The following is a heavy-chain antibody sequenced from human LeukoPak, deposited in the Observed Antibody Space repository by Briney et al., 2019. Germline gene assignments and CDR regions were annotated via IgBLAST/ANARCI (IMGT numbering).Heavy chain of an antibody. Sequence: GGSLRLSCAASGFTFSSYTMSWVRQAPGKGLEWVSTITTSDGNTYYADSVKGRFTVSRDNSKNTLFLQMNSLIAEDTAVYYCAKDGGLWVSAHWGDSWGRGTLVTVSS. J-gene: IGHJ4*02. D-gene: IGHD7-27*01. CDR2: ITTSDGNT. CDR3: AKDGGLWVSAHWGDS. V-gene: IGHV3-23*01. CDR1: GFTFSSYT.